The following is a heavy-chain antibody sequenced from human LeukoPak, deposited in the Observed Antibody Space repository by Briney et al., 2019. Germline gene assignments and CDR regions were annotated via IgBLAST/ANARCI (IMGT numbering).Heavy chain of an antibody. D-gene: IGHD3-22*01. J-gene: IGHJ4*02. CDR3: AKDGIVVSYFDY. CDR1: GFTFSSYG. Sequence: GRSLRLSCAASGFTFSSYGIHWVRQAPGKGLEWVAIISYDGSNKYYADSVKGRFTISRDNSKNTLYLQMNSLRAEDTAMYYCAKDGIVVSYFDYWAREPWSPSPQ. V-gene: IGHV3-30*18. CDR2: ISYDGSNK.